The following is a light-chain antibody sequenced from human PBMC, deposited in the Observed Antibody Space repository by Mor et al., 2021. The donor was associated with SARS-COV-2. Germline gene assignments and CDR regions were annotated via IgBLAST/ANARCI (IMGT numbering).Light chain of an antibody. Sequence: KAGQAPILLIYKDTERTSGIPERFSGSCSVTTVTLTITEVQPEDEADYHGQSPDDSGSFPVFGGGTRLTVL. CDR3: QSPDDSGSFPV. V-gene: IGLV3-25*03. CDR2: KDT. J-gene: IGLJ2*01.